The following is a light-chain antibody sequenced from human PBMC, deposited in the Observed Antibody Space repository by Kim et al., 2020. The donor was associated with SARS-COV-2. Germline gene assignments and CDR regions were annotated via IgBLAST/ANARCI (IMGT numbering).Light chain of an antibody. Sequence: ASGGDRINITCRASHDIRHDVGWYPQNPRRAPKRLIYGAFSLQSGVPSRFSGSGSGTEFTLTISSVQPEDFATYFCLQHSTYPITFGQGTRLEIK. V-gene: IGKV1-17*01. CDR3: LQHSTYPIT. CDR1: HDIRHD. CDR2: GAF. J-gene: IGKJ5*01.